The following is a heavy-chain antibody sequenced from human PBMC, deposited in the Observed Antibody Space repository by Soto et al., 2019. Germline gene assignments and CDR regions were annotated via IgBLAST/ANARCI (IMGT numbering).Heavy chain of an antibody. V-gene: IGHV3-66*01. J-gene: IGHJ3*02. CDR1: GFTVSSNY. CDR2: IYSGGST. D-gene: IGHD6-6*01. Sequence: GESLKISCAASGFTVSSNYMSWVRQAPGKGLEWVSVIYSGGSTYYADSVKGRFTISRHNSKNTLYLQMNSLRAEDTSVYYCARDKGIAARHDAFDIWGHGTMVTVSS. CDR3: ARDKGIAARHDAFDI.